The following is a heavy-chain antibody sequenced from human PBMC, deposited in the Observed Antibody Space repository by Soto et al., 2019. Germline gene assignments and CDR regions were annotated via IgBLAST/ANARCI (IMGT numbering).Heavy chain of an antibody. CDR2: INPNSGGT. Sequence: ASVKVSCKASGYTFTGYYMHWVRQAPGQGLEWMGRINPNSGGTNYAQKFQGWVTMTRDTSISTAYMELSRLRSDDTAVYYCARGPLYDDILTGYYIPYYYYGMDVWGKGTTVTVSS. J-gene: IGHJ6*04. CDR1: GYTFTGYY. V-gene: IGHV1-2*04. D-gene: IGHD3-9*01. CDR3: ARGPLYDDILTGYYIPYYYYGMDV.